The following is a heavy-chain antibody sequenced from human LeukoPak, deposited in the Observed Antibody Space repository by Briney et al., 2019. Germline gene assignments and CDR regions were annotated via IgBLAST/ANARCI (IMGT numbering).Heavy chain of an antibody. CDR2: ISGTGGST. Sequence: GGSLRLSCAASGFTFSSYAMSWVRQTPGKGLEWVSVISGTGGSTYYADSVKGRFTISRDNSKNTLYLQTNSLRADDTAVYYCAKEIYGDSTGGRFQHWGQGTLVTVSS. J-gene: IGHJ1*01. CDR3: AKEIYGDSTGGRFQH. V-gene: IGHV3-23*01. D-gene: IGHD4-17*01. CDR1: GFTFSSYA.